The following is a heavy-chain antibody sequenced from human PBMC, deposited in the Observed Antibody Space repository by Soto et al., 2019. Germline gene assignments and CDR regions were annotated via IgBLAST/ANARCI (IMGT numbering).Heavy chain of an antibody. D-gene: IGHD3-3*01. Sequence: GGSLRLSCAASGFTFSSYGMHWVRQAPGKGLEWVAVISYDGSNKYYADSVKGRFTISRDNSKNTLYLQMNSLRAEDTAVYYCAKDNFYDFWTESPGPYYFDYWGQGTLVTVSS. CDR2: ISYDGSNK. V-gene: IGHV3-30*18. CDR3: AKDNFYDFWTESPGPYYFDY. CDR1: GFTFSSYG. J-gene: IGHJ4*02.